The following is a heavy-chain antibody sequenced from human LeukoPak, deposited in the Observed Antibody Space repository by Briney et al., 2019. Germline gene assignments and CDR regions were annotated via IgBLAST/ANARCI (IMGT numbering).Heavy chain of an antibody. CDR1: GFTFSSYS. Sequence: PGGSLRLSCAASGFTFSSYSMNWVRQAPGKGLEWVSSISSSSSYIYYADSVKGRFTISRDNAKNSLYLQMNSLRAEDTAVYYCARVMYSSSWYTYDNYYYYGMDVWGQGTTVTVSS. V-gene: IGHV3-21*01. J-gene: IGHJ6*02. D-gene: IGHD6-13*01. CDR3: ARVMYSSSWYTYDNYYYYGMDV. CDR2: ISSSSSYI.